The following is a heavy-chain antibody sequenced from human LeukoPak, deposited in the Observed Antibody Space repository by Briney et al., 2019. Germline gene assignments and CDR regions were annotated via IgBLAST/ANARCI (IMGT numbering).Heavy chain of an antibody. CDR1: GFTFSSYA. Sequence: GGSLRLSCAASGFTFSSYAMSWVRQAPGKGLEWVSAISGSGGSTYYADSVKGRFTVSRDDSKNTLYLQMNSLRAEDTAVYYCAKAARGYCSGGSCYSVFDPWGQGTLVTVSS. V-gene: IGHV3-23*01. CDR2: ISGSGGST. D-gene: IGHD2-15*01. CDR3: AKAARGYCSGGSCYSVFDP. J-gene: IGHJ5*02.